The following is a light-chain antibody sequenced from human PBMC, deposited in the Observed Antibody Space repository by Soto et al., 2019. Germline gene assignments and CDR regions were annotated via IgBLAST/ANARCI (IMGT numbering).Light chain of an antibody. CDR2: DAS. V-gene: IGKV1-5*01. CDR1: QSISSG. CDR3: QQYNSYSPWT. J-gene: IGKJ1*01. Sequence: DIQMTQSPSTLSASLGDRVTITFRVSQSISSGLAWYQQKPGKAPKVLIYDASSLQSGVPSRFSGSGSGTEFTLTISSLQPEDFAIYYCQQYNSYSPWTFGQGTKVDIK.